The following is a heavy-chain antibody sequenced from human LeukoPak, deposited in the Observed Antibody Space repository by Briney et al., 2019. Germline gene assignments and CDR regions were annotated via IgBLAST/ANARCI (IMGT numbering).Heavy chain of an antibody. Sequence: GASVKVSCKVSGYTLTELSMHWVRQAPGKGLEWMGGFDPEDGETIYAQKFQGRVTMTEDTSTDTAYMELSSLRSEDTAVCYCATMQDYYGSGSHNWFDPWGQGTLVTVSS. CDR3: ATMQDYYGSGSHNWFDP. CDR1: GYTLTELS. V-gene: IGHV1-24*01. J-gene: IGHJ5*02. D-gene: IGHD3-10*01. CDR2: FDPEDGET.